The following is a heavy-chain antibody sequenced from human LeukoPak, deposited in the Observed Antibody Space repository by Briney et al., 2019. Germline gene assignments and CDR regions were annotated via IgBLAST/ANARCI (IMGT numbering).Heavy chain of an antibody. V-gene: IGHV4-59*01. J-gene: IGHJ4*02. CDR2: IYYSGST. CDR3: ARSRDGYNIDS. D-gene: IGHD5-24*01. CDR1: GGSISTYY. Sequence: SETLSLTCTVSGGSISTYYWSWIRQPPGKGLEWVGHIYYSGSTNYNPSLKSRVTTSVDTSKNQFSLKLTSVTAADTAVYYCARSRDGYNIDSWGQGTLVTVSS.